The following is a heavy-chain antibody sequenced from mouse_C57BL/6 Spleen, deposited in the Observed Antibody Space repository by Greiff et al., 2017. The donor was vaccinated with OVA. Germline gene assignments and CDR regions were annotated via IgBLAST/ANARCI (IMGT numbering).Heavy chain of an antibody. D-gene: IGHD1-1*01. Sequence: QVQLKQPGAELVKPGASVKLSCKASGYTFTSYWMHWVKQRPGRGLEWIGRIDPNSGGTKYNEKFKSKATLTVDKPSSTAYMQLSSLTSEDSAVYYCARYGSSSADAMDYWGQGTSVTVSS. CDR3: ARYGSSSADAMDY. V-gene: IGHV1-72*01. J-gene: IGHJ4*01. CDR1: GYTFTSYW. CDR2: IDPNSGGT.